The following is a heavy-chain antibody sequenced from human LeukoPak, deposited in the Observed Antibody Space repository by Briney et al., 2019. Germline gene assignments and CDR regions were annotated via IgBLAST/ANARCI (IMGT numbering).Heavy chain of an antibody. CDR3: ARYFSSSLDYFDY. D-gene: IGHD6-13*01. Sequence: TSETLSLTCTVSGGSISSYYWSWIRQPPGKGLEWIWYIYTSGSTNYNPSLKSRVTISVDTSKNQFSLKLSSVTAADTAVYYCARYFSSSLDYFDYWGQGTLVTVSS. CDR2: IYTSGST. V-gene: IGHV4-4*09. J-gene: IGHJ4*02. CDR1: GGSISSYY.